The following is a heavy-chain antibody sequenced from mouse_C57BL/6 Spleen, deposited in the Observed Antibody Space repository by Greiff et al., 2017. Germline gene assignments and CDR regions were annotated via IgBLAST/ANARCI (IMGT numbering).Heavy chain of an antibody. Sequence: QVQLQQPGAELVKPGASVKMSCKASGYTFTSYWITWVKQRPGQGLEWIGYIYPGSGSTNYNEKFKSKATLTVDTSSSTAYMQLSSLTSADSAVYDGARGYYYGSSYVWFAHWGEGNLVTVSA. CDR1: GYTFTSYW. J-gene: IGHJ3*01. CDR2: IYPGSGST. CDR3: ARGYYYGSSYVWFAH. D-gene: IGHD1-1*01. V-gene: IGHV1-55*01.